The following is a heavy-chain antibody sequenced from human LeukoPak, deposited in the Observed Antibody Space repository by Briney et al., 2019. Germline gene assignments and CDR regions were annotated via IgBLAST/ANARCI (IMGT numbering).Heavy chain of an antibody. CDR2: LNPHNGHT. D-gene: IGHD4-17*01. Sequence: GSVQVSCKASGYTFNSYDINWVRRASGQGLEWMGRLNPHNGHTGYSQKFEGRLSLTRNTSMSTGYMELNNLNFEDTAVYYCVTAVKRVFDFWGQGTLVTVSS. CDR1: GYTFNSYD. CDR3: VTAVKRVFDF. V-gene: IGHV1-8*02. J-gene: IGHJ4*02.